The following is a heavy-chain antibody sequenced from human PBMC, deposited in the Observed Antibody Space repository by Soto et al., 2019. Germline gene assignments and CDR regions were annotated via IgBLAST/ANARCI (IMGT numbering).Heavy chain of an antibody. CDR1: GGSISSDGYY. J-gene: IGHJ4*02. V-gene: IGHV4-31*03. CDR3: AHSSGYCFDY. CDR2: IYYSGST. Sequence: PSETLSLTCTVSGGSISSDGYYWSWIRQHPGRGLEWIGYIYYSGSTYYNPSLKSRVTISLDTSKDQFSLNLSSVTAADTAVYYCAHSSGYCFDYWGQGTLGTVSS. D-gene: IGHD3-22*01.